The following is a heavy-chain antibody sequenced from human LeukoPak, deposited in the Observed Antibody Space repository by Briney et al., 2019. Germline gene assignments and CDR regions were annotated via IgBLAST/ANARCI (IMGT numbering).Heavy chain of an antibody. V-gene: IGHV4-59*01. J-gene: IGHJ4*02. CDR3: AREGYLPYYFDY. Sequence: SGTLSLTCTVSGGSISSYYWSWIRQPPGKGLEWIGYIYYSGSTNYNPSLKSRVTISVDTSKNQFSLNLSSVTAADTAVYYCAREGYLPYYFDYWGQGTLVTVSS. CDR2: IYYSGST. D-gene: IGHD6-13*01. CDR1: GGSISSYY.